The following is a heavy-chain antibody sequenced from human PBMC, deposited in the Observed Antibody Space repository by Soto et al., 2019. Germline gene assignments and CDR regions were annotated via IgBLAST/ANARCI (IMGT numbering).Heavy chain of an antibody. CDR3: ARGPYCGDECYFPN. D-gene: IGHD2-21*01. V-gene: IGHV4-4*07. CDR1: GASISGKY. CDR2: IYNSGTT. Sequence: SDTLSLTCSVFGASISGKYWSWIRQPAGKGLEWIGRIYNSGTTNYNPSLESRVTMSVDPSKNQISLTLSSATAADTAIYYCARGPYCGDECYFPNCGQGNLVTV. J-gene: IGHJ4*02.